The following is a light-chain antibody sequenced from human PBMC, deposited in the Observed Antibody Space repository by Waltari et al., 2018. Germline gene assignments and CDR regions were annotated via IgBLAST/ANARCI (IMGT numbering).Light chain of an antibody. CDR2: EVT. CDR3: ASHSNTTAVL. Sequence: QSALAQPPSVSGSPGQSVTISCTGTSSDVGLYNRVSWYQQPPGTAPKAMIYEVTNRPSGVPDRFSGAKSGNTASLTISGLQPEDEAHYFCASHSNTTAVLFGGGTKVTVL. V-gene: IGLV2-18*02. CDR1: SSDVGLYNR. J-gene: IGLJ2*01.